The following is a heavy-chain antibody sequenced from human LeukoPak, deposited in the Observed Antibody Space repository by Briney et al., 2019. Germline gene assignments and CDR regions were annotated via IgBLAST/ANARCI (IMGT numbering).Heavy chain of an antibody. CDR1: GFTFDNYA. J-gene: IGHJ4*02. V-gene: IGHV3-9*01. D-gene: IGHD3-3*01. CDR3: ARDSDFWSGYYPY. Sequence: GGSLRLSCVASGFTFDNYAMHWVRQVPGKGLEWVSGINWNSGSIGYADSVKGRFTISRDNAKNSLYLQMNSLRAEDTAVYYCARDSDFWSGYYPYWGQGTLVTVSS. CDR2: INWNSGSI.